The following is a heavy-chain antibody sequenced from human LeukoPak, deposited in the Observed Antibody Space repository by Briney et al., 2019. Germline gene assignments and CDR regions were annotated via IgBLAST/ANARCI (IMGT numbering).Heavy chain of an antibody. CDR2: IYYSGST. CDR1: GGSISSYY. D-gene: IGHD3-10*01. V-gene: IGHV4-59*01. Sequence: SETLSLTCTVSGGSISSYYWSWIRQPPGKGLEWIGYIYYSGSTNYNPSLKSRVAISVDTSKNQFSLKLSSVTAADTAVYYCARFRTTFGELNHWGQGTLVTVSS. CDR3: ARFRTTFGELNH. J-gene: IGHJ5*02.